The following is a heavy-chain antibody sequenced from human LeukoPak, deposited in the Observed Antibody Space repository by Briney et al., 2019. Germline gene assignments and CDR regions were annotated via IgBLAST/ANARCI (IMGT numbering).Heavy chain of an antibody. Sequence: PSETLSLTCIVSGGSISSAAYYWSWIRQHPGKGLEWIGYIYYSGSTYYNPSLKSRVTISVDTSKNQFSLELSSVTAADTAVYYCARVEAATTNPRFDYWGQGTLVTVSS. D-gene: IGHD5-24*01. V-gene: IGHV4-31*03. J-gene: IGHJ4*02. CDR2: IYYSGST. CDR3: ARVEAATTNPRFDY. CDR1: GGSISSAAYY.